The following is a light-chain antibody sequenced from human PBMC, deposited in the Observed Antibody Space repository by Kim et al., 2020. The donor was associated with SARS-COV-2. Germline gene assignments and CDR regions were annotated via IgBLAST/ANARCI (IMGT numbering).Light chain of an antibody. Sequence: ASVGDRVTITCRASQYISNNLAWFHQKPGKAPKSLIYAASSLQSGAPSRFSGAGSGTDFTLTITTLQAEDCGTYYCQQYSGYPRTFGQGTKVDIK. CDR2: AAS. CDR1: QYISNN. V-gene: IGKV1-16*01. CDR3: QQYSGYPRT. J-gene: IGKJ1*01.